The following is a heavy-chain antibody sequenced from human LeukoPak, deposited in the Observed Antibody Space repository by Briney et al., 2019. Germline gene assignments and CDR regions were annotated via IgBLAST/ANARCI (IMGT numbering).Heavy chain of an antibody. Sequence: SETLSLTCTVSGGSISSYYWSWIRQPPGKGLEWIGYIYYSGSTNYNPSLKSRVTISVDTSKNQFSLKLSSVTAADTAVYYCARLAIGDDYVWGSYNYFDYWGQGTLVTVSS. CDR2: IYYSGST. CDR1: GGSISSYY. J-gene: IGHJ4*02. V-gene: IGHV4-59*08. D-gene: IGHD3-16*01. CDR3: ARLAIGDDYVWGSYNYFDY.